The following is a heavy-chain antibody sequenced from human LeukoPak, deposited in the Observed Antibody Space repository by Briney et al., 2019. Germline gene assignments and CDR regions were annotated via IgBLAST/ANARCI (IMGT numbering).Heavy chain of an antibody. CDR3: APNLDH. CDR2: INPSGGST. J-gene: IGHJ4*02. V-gene: IGHV1-46*01. CDR1: GYTFTSYY. Sequence: ASVKVSCKASGYTFTSYYMHWVRQAPGQGLEWMGIINPSGGSTSYAQKFQGRVTMTRDTSINTAYMELSRLRSDDTAVYYCAPNLDHWGQGTLVTVSS.